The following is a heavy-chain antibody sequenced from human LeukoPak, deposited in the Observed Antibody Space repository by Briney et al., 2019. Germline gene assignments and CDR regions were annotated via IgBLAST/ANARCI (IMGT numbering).Heavy chain of an antibody. CDR3: AKDYLPYYFDY. Sequence: GGSLRLSCAASGFTFSSNSMNWVRQAPGKGLEWVSYISSSSSTIYYADSVKGRFTISRDNSKNTLNLQMNNVTAEDTAVYYCAKDYLPYYFDYWGQGTLFTVSS. CDR2: ISSSSSTI. J-gene: IGHJ4*02. V-gene: IGHV3-48*01. CDR1: GFTFSSNS.